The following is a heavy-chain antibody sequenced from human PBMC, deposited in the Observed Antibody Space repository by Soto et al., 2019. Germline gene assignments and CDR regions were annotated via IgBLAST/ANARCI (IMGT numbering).Heavy chain of an antibody. CDR3: ARERGSGWPRGDAFDI. CDR2: INPSGGST. CDR1: GYTFTSYY. Sequence: QVQLVQSGAEVKKPGASVKVSCKASGYTFTSYYMHWVRQAPGQGLEWMGIINPSGGSTSYAQKFKGRVTMTRDTSTSTVYMELSSLRSEDTAVYYCARERGSGWPRGDAFDIWGQGTMVTVSS. J-gene: IGHJ3*02. D-gene: IGHD6-19*01. V-gene: IGHV1-46*03.